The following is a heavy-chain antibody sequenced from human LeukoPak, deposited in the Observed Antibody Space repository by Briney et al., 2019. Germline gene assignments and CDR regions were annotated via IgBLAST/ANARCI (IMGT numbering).Heavy chain of an antibody. CDR3: LSGYDSYYYGMDV. D-gene: IGHD5-12*01. V-gene: IGHV3-30*02. Sequence: AFIRYDGSNKYYADSVKGRFTISRDNSKNTLYLQMNSLRAEDTAVYYCLSGYDSYYYGMDVWGQGTTVTVSS. J-gene: IGHJ6*02. CDR2: IRYDGSNK.